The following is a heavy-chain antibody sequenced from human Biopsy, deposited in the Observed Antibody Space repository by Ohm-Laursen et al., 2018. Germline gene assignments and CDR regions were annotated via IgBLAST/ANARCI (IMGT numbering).Heavy chain of an antibody. CDR2: FYYSGST. D-gene: IGHD3-3*01. Sequence: GTLSLTYNVSGDSISIYYWSWIRQPPGKGLEWIGNFYYSGSTNYNPSLKSRITTSLDRSKSQVSLRMNSVTAADTAVYYCARARIKTSGVLIPETYYFDSWGQGTLVTVSS. J-gene: IGHJ4*02. CDR1: GDSISIYY. V-gene: IGHV4-59*01. CDR3: ARARIKTSGVLIPETYYFDS.